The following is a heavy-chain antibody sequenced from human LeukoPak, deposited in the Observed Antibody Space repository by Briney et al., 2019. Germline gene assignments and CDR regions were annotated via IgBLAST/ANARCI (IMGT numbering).Heavy chain of an antibody. D-gene: IGHD2-2*01. CDR1: GGSFSGYY. CDR2: INHSGST. V-gene: IGHV4-34*01. Sequence: SETLSLTCAVYGGSFSGYYWSWIRQPPGEGLEWVGEINHSGSTNYNPSLKSRVTISVDTSKNQFSLKLSSVTAADTAVYYCARGGVPAAIWFDPWGQGTLVTVSS. J-gene: IGHJ5*02. CDR3: ARGGVPAAIWFDP.